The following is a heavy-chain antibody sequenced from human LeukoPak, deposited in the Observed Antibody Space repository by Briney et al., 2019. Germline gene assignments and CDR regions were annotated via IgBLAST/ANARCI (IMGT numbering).Heavy chain of an antibody. V-gene: IGHV4-39*07. CDR2: IYHSGST. CDR1: GGSISSSSYY. J-gene: IGHJ5*02. Sequence: PSETLSLTCTVSGGSISSSSYYWGWIRQPPGKGLEWIGSIYHSGSTYYNPSLKSRVTISVDTSKNQFSLKLSSVTAADTAVYYCARDLEDYDFWSGYYDDWFDPWGQGTLVTVSS. CDR3: ARDLEDYDFWSGYYDDWFDP. D-gene: IGHD3-3*01.